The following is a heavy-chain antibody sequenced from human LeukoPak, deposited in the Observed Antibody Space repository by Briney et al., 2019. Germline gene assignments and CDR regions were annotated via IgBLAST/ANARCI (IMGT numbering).Heavy chain of an antibody. Sequence: GGSLRLSCAASGFIFSNHAMNWVRQAPGKGLEWVSSISGRSTDIYYADSVKGRFTIFRDNAKNSLYLQMNSLRAEDTAIYYCVRRDYYDSSGYDFWGQGTLVTVSS. V-gene: IGHV3-21*01. J-gene: IGHJ4*02. D-gene: IGHD3-22*01. CDR2: ISGRSTDI. CDR1: GFIFSNHA. CDR3: VRRDYYDSSGYDF.